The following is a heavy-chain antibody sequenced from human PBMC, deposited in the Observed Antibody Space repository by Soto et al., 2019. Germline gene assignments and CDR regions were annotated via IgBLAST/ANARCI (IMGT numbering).Heavy chain of an antibody. CDR3: AKDIGIAAAGPWSYMDV. CDR1: GFTFDDYA. Sequence: GGSLRLSCAASGFTFDDYAMHWVRQAPGKGLEWVSGISWNSGSIGYADSVKGRFTISRDNAKNSLYLQMNSLRAEDTALYYCAKDIGIAAAGPWSYMDVWGKGTTVTVSS. D-gene: IGHD6-13*01. V-gene: IGHV3-9*01. J-gene: IGHJ6*03. CDR2: ISWNSGSI.